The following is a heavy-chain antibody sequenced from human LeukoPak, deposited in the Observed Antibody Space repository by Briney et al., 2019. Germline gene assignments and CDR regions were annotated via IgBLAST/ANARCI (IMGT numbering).Heavy chain of an antibody. CDR1: GGSFSAYY. J-gene: IGHJ4*02. CDR3: ARAPGLATYGY. V-gene: IGHV4-34*12. D-gene: IGHD2-8*01. Sequence: SETLSLTCAVYGGSFSAYYWSWIRQPPGKGLEWIGEIIHSGSTNYNPSLKSRVTISVDTSKNQFSLKLSSVTAADTAVYYCARAPGLATYGYWGQGTLVTVSS. CDR2: IIHSGST.